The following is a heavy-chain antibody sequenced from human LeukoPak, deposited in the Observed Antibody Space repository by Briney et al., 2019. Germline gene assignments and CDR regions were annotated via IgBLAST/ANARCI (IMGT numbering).Heavy chain of an antibody. V-gene: IGHV4-39*07. CDR3: ARVDFPDAFDI. J-gene: IGHJ3*02. Sequence: SETLSLTCSVSGGSINSSPYYWAWIRQPPGKGLEWVGSISHSGTTYYSPSLESRVTVSQDASENQFSLILTSRTVADTAVYHCARVDFPDAFDIWGQGTRVTVSS. CDR1: GGSINSSPYY. CDR2: ISHSGTT.